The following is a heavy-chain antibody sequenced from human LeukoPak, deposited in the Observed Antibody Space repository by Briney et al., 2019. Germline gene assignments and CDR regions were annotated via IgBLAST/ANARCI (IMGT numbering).Heavy chain of an antibody. D-gene: IGHD3-22*01. CDR3: ARSLPDYYDSY. CDR2: MNPNSGNT. J-gene: IGHJ4*02. Sequence: GASVKVSCKTSAYTFTNFRIHWVRQAPGQGLEWMGWMNPNSGNTGYAQKFQGRVTMTRNTSISTAYMELSSLRSEDTAVYYCARSLPDYYDSYWGQGTLVTVSS. V-gene: IGHV1-8*02. CDR1: AYTFTNFR.